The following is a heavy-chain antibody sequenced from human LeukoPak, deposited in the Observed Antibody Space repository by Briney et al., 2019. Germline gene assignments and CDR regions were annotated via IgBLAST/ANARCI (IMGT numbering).Heavy chain of an antibody. CDR3: ARAGGYGDYPGLFDY. CDR1: GVSISSGYYY. V-gene: IGHV4-30-4*01. Sequence: SETLSLTCAVSGVSISSGYYYWTWIRQPPGKGLEWIGYIHYSGTTYYEPSLKSRLTISADRSKNQFPLRLSSVTAADTAVFYCARAGGYGDYPGLFDYWGQGILVTVSS. CDR2: IHYSGTT. D-gene: IGHD4-17*01. J-gene: IGHJ4*02.